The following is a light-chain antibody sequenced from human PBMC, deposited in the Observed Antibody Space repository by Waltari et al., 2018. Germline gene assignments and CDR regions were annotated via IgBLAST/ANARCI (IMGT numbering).Light chain of an antibody. CDR1: RTVFYSSNSQNY. Sequence: DIVMTQSPDPLAVSLGERATINCKSSRTVFYSSNSQNYLAWYQQKPGQPPKLLIYWASTRESGVPDRFSGSGSGTDFTLTISSLQAEDVAVYYCQQYYSTPHTFGQGTKLEIK. J-gene: IGKJ2*01. V-gene: IGKV4-1*01. CDR3: QQYYSTPHT. CDR2: WAS.